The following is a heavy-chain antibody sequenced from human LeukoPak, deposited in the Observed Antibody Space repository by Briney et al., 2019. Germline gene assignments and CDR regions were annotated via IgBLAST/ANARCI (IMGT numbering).Heavy chain of an antibody. CDR3: ARRSLREAYNRFDP. D-gene: IGHD3-10*01. CDR1: GGSVTTSSYY. Sequence: SETLSLACTVSGGSVTTSSYYWGWIRQPPGKGLEWIGSMSHSGSAFYNPSLKSRVSISVDTSKNQFSLRVTSVTAADTALYYCARRSLREAYNRFDPWGQGTLVTVSS. J-gene: IGHJ5*02. CDR2: MSHSGSA. V-gene: IGHV4-39*01.